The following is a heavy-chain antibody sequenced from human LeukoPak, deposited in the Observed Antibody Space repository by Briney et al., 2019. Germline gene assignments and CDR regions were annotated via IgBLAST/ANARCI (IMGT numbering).Heavy chain of an antibody. CDR3: ARRIVVVVAATLGLNWFDH. D-gene: IGHD2-15*01. CDR2: INHSGST. CDR1: GGSFSGYY. J-gene: IGHJ5*02. Sequence: SETLSLTCAVYGGSFSGYYWSWIRQPPGKGLEWIGEINHSGSTNYNPSLKSRVTISVDTSKNQLSLNLSSVTATDTAVYYCARRIVVVVAATLGLNWFDHWGQGTLVTVSS. V-gene: IGHV4-34*01.